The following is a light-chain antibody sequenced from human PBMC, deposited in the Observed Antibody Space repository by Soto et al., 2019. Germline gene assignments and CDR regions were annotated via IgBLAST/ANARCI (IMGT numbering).Light chain of an antibody. Sequence: QSALTQPPSASGSPGQSVTISCTGTSSDVGGYNYVSWYQHHPGKAPKLMIYEVSKRPSGVPDRFSGSKSGSTASLTVSGLQAEDEADYYCTSYTSSSPLVFGGGTKVTVL. CDR2: EVS. V-gene: IGLV2-8*01. CDR1: SSDVGGYNY. CDR3: TSYTSSSPLV. J-gene: IGLJ2*01.